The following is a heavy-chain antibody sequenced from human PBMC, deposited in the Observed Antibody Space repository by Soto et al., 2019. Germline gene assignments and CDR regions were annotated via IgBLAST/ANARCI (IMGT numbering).Heavy chain of an antibody. D-gene: IGHD2-2*01. Sequence: QVQLQESGPGLVKPSGTVSLTCAVSGGSISSSNWWSWVRQPPGKGLEWIGEIYHSGSTNYNPSLKSRVAISVDKSKSQFSLQLSSVTATDTAVYYCARVVGGYYYCMDVWGQGTTVTVSS. V-gene: IGHV4-4*02. CDR1: GGSISSSNW. J-gene: IGHJ6*02. CDR2: IYHSGST. CDR3: ARVVGGYYYCMDV.